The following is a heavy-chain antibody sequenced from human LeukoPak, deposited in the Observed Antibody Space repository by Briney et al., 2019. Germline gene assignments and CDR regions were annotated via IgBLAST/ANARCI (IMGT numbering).Heavy chain of an antibody. V-gene: IGHV4-31*03. CDR3: SRGLDSRKLGY. D-gene: IGHD3-22*01. CDR1: GASFSSGDQY. J-gene: IGHJ4*02. Sequence: PSQTLSLTCTVSGASFSSGDQYWNWILQSPGKGLEWIGSIHPSGMLYNNPSLESRVTISIHTSKNQFSLNLYSVTAADTAVYFCSRGLDSRKLGYWGQGTLVTVSS. CDR2: IHPSGML.